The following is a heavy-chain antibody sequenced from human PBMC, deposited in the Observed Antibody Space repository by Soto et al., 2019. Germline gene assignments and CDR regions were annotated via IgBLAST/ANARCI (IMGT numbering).Heavy chain of an antibody. V-gene: IGHV4-31*02. CDR2: VYHTGTT. Sequence: SETLSLTCVVFGGPVSGDDIYRSWIRHLPGKGLEWIANVYHTGTTYYNPSLKSRVSMSVDTSQNQFSLILASVTAADTAVYYCARALVTDYNSRDYHYYFAMDVWGQGTSVTVSS. J-gene: IGHJ6*02. CDR1: GGPVSGDDIY. D-gene: IGHD3-22*01. CDR3: ARALVTDYNSRDYHYYFAMDV.